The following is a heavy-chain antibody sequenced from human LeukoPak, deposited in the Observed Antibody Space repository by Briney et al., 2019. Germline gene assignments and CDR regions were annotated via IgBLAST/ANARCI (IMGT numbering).Heavy chain of an antibody. CDR3: AHLNAFQTHDSINRRGRIDY. Sequence: GGSLRLSCAASGFTFSSYWMSWVRQAPGKGLAWVANIKQDGSEKYYVDSVKGRFTISRDNAKNSLYLQMNSLRAEDTAVYYCAHLNAFQTHDSINRRGRIDYWGQGTLVTVSS. J-gene: IGHJ4*02. D-gene: IGHD1-14*01. CDR2: IKQDGSEK. V-gene: IGHV3-7*01. CDR1: GFTFSSYW.